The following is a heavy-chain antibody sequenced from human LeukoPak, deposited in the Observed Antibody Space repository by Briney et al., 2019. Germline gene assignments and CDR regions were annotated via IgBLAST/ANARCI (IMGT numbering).Heavy chain of an antibody. J-gene: IGHJ3*01. CDR2: ISASGGTP. Sequence: GGSLRLSCAASGFTFRNYAMSWVRQAPGKGLEWVSAISASGGTPYYADSVKGRFTISRDNSQNTLYLQMNSLRVEDTAVYYCAKRHIAALGGDAFDAWGQGTMVTVSS. V-gene: IGHV3-23*01. CDR1: GFTFRNYA. CDR3: AKRHIAALGGDAFDA. D-gene: IGHD5-12*01.